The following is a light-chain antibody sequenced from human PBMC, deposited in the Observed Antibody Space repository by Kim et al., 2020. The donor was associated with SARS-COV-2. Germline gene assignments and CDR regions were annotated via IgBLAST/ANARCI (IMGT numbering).Light chain of an antibody. CDR2: DAS. V-gene: IGKV1-5*01. CDR3: QQYNSYWT. CDR1: QSLSGW. Sequence: SASVGDRVPIPCRASQSLSGWLALHQQKPGKAPKLLIYDASTLESGVPSRFSGSGSGTEFTLTISSLQPDDFATYYCQQYNSYWTFGQWTKVDIK. J-gene: IGKJ1*01.